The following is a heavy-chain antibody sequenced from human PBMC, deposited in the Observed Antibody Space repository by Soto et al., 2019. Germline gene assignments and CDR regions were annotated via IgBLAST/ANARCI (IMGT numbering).Heavy chain of an antibody. V-gene: IGHV3-21*01. CDR1: GFTFSSYA. CDR3: ARDGYYYDKPLLI. J-gene: IGHJ3*02. D-gene: IGHD3-22*01. CDR2: ISSSSSYI. Sequence: PGGSLRLSCAASGFTFSSYAMSWVRQAPGKGLEWVSSISSSSSYIYYADSVKGRFTISRDNAKNSLYLQMNSLRAEDTAVYYCARDGYYYDKPLLIWGQGTMVTVSS.